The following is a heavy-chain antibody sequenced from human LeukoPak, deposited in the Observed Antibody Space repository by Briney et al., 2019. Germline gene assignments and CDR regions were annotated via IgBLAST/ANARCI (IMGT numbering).Heavy chain of an antibody. CDR2: IYDTGST. D-gene: IGHD3-22*01. CDR3: ARIRNDRSSYYFRPIFDL. J-gene: IGHJ3*01. CDR1: GDSISPYY. Sequence: PSETLSLTCTVSGDSISPYYWSWIRQPPGKGLEWIGYIYDTGSTNYNPSLKSRVTISVDTSKNQFSLKLSFVTAADTADYYCARIRNDRSSYYFRPIFDLWGQGTLVTVSS. V-gene: IGHV4-59*01.